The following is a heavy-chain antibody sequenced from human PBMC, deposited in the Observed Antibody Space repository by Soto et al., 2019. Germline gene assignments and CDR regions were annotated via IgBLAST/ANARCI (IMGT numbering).Heavy chain of an antibody. CDR1: GFTFSSYA. J-gene: IGHJ4*02. CDR3: ARDIDY. CDR2: ISYDGSNK. Sequence: QVQLVESGGGVVQPGRSLRLSCAASGFTFSSYAMHWVRQAPGKGLEWVAVISYDGSNKYYADSVKGRFTISRDNSKNTLYLQMNSLRAGDTAVYYCARDIDYWGQGTLVTVSS. V-gene: IGHV3-30-3*01.